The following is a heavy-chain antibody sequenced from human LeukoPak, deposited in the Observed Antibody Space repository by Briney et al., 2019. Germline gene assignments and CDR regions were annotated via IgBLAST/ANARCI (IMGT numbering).Heavy chain of an antibody. V-gene: IGHV4-30-4*07. CDR2: FYYSGGT. D-gene: IGHD2-8*01. Sequence: SQTLSLTCAVSGGSISSGAYSWSWIRQPPGKGLEWIGYFYYSGGTYYSPSLKSRVTMSVDTSKNQFSLKVSSVTAADTAVYYCASHSGGYAYWGQGTLVTVSS. CDR1: GGSISSGAYS. CDR3: ASHSGGYAY. J-gene: IGHJ4*02.